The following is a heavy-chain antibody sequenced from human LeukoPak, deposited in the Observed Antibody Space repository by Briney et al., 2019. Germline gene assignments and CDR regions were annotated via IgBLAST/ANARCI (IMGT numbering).Heavy chain of an antibody. Sequence: PGGSLRLSCAASGHIVSGNYMSWVRQGPGKGLEWISVIFSDGTTHYADSVKGRFTISRDNSKNTLYLQMNSLRAEDTAVYYCAKSIVGASRGYYFDYWGQGTLVTVSS. V-gene: IGHV3-66*01. CDR3: AKSIVGASRGYYFDY. D-gene: IGHD1-26*01. J-gene: IGHJ4*02. CDR1: GHIVSGNY. CDR2: IFSDGTT.